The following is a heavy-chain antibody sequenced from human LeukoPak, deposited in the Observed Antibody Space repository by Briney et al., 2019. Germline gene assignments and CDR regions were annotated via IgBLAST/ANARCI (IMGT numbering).Heavy chain of an antibody. CDR3: ARDGYYDYVWGSRPFDY. CDR1: GFTFSSYS. Sequence: GGSLRLSCAASGFTFSSYSMNWVRQAPGKGLEWVSYISSSSSTIYYADSVKGRFTISRDNAKNSLYLQMNSLRAEDTAVYYCARDGYYDYVWGSRPFDYWGQGTLVTVSS. V-gene: IGHV3-48*01. D-gene: IGHD3-16*01. J-gene: IGHJ4*02. CDR2: ISSSSSTI.